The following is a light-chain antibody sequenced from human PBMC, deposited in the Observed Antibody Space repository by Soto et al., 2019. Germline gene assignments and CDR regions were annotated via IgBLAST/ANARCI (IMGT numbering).Light chain of an antibody. V-gene: IGKV1-8*01. J-gene: IGKJ1*01. CDR3: QQYYSYPRT. CDR2: AAS. Sequence: IRMTQSPSSLSATTGDRVTITCRASQSIISCLAWYQQKPVQAPKLLIYAASTLQVGVPSRFSGSGSGTDFTLNISWLQSEDFATYYCQQYYSYPRTFGQGTKVEIK. CDR1: QSIISC.